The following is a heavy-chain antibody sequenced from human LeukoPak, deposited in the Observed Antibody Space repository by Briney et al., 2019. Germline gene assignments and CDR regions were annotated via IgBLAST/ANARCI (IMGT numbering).Heavy chain of an antibody. Sequence: SETLSLTCTVSGGSISSSSYYWGSIRQPPGKGLEWIGCIYYSGSTYYNPSLKSRVTISVDTSKNQFSLKLSSVTAADTAVYYCARLGATEKLDNWGEGTVVTVSS. CDR2: IYYSGST. CDR1: GGSISSSSYY. V-gene: IGHV4-39*01. D-gene: IGHD1-26*01. J-gene: IGHJ4*02. CDR3: ARLGATEKLDN.